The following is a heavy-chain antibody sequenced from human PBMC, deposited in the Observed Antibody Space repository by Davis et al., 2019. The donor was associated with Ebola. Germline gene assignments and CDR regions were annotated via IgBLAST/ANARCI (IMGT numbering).Heavy chain of an antibody. V-gene: IGHV3-48*04. CDR3: AREGYYYESSGYYGYYFDY. CDR2: ISSSSSI. J-gene: IGHJ4*02. Sequence: PGGSLRLSCAASGFTFSSYSMNWVRQAPGKGLEWVSYISSSSSIYYADSVKGRFTISRDNAKNSLYLQMNSLRAEDTAVYYCAREGYYYESSGYYGYYFDYWGQGTLVTVSS. D-gene: IGHD3-22*01. CDR1: GFTFSSYS.